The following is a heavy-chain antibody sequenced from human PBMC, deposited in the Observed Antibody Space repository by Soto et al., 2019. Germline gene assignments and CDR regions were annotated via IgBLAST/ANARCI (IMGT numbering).Heavy chain of an antibody. Sequence: PSETLSLTCTVSGASINSNTYYWVWTRHPPGKGLEWIGSVFSSGTTYYSPSLKGRVTILMDMSRNQFVLNLNSVTAADTATYYCARRRVFFDYWGQGARVTVSS. CDR2: VFSSGTT. CDR1: GASINSNTYY. J-gene: IGHJ4*02. CDR3: ARRRVFFDY. V-gene: IGHV4-39*01.